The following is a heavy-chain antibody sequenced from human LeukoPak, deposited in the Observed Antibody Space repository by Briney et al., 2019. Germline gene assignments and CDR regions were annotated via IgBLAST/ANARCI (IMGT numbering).Heavy chain of an antibody. D-gene: IGHD2-8*01. Sequence: GASVKVSCKSSGYTFTKYAVNWVRQAPGQGLEWMGWINTNTGNPTYAQGFTGRFVFSLDTSVSTAYLQISSLKAEDTAVYFCANGVFPTIDDWGQGTLVTVSS. V-gene: IGHV7-4-1*02. CDR1: GYTFTKYA. J-gene: IGHJ4*02. CDR3: ANGVFPTIDD. CDR2: INTNTGNP.